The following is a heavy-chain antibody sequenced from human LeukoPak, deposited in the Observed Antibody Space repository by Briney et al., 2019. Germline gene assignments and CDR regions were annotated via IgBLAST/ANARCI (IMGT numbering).Heavy chain of an antibody. CDR2: ISGSGGST. CDR1: GFTFSSYA. CDR3: AKDLKYQLLPY. J-gene: IGHJ4*02. D-gene: IGHD2-2*01. V-gene: IGHV3-23*01. Sequence: GGSLRLSCAASGFTFSSYAMSWVRQAPGKGMEWVSAISGSGGSTYYADSVKGRFTISRDNSKNTLYLQMNSLRAEDTAVYYCAKDLKYQLLPYWGQGTLVTVSS.